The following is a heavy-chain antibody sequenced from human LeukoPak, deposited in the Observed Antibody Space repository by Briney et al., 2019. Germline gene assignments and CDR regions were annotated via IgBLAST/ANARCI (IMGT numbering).Heavy chain of an antibody. V-gene: IGHV3-7*01. CDR1: GFTFSSYA. D-gene: IGHD4-17*01. Sequence: PGGSLRLSCAASGFTFSSYAMSWVRQAPGKGLEWVANIKRDGSEKYYVDSVKGRFTISRDNAKNSLFLQMNSLRVEDTAVYYCARGPNTDYGRRYYYYMDVWGKGTTVTVSS. J-gene: IGHJ6*03. CDR3: ARGPNTDYGRRYYYYMDV. CDR2: IKRDGSEK.